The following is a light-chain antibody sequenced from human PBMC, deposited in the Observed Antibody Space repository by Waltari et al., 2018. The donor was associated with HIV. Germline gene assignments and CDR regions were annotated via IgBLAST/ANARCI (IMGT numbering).Light chain of an antibody. CDR1: QTISTY. CDR2: GAS. CDR3: QQVNSYPLT. J-gene: IGKJ4*01. V-gene: IGKV1-9*01. Sequence: DIQLTQSPPFLSASAGDRVTITCRDNQTISTYLVWYQQKPGKGPQLLIFGASTLQTGVPSRFSGSGSGTEFVLTITSVQSEDFATHYCQQVNSYPLTFGGGTKVEVK.